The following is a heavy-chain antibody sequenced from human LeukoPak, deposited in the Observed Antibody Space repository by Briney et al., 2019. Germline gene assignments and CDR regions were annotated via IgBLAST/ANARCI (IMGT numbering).Heavy chain of an antibody. V-gene: IGHV3-48*01. J-gene: IGHJ5*02. Sequence: GGSLRLSCAASGFTFSSYSMNWVRQAPGKGLEWVSYISSSGSTIYYADSVKGRFTISRDNAKNSLYLQMNSLRAEDTAVYYCARGEGLPMVGWFDPWGQGTLVTVSS. D-gene: IGHD4/OR15-4a*01. CDR1: GFTFSSYS. CDR2: ISSSGSTI. CDR3: ARGEGLPMVGWFDP.